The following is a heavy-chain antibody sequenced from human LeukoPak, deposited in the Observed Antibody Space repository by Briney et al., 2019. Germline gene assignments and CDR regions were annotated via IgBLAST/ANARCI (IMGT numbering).Heavy chain of an antibody. J-gene: IGHJ3*01. CDR2: INTAGST. CDR1: GLTFSNVW. Sequence: GSLRRSCEVAGLTFSNVWMQWGRPTPGQGVVWGWRINTAGSTVYANPVKGRFTISRDNAKNMVYLQMNSLRTEDTAVYYCASFRDTDNWGRGTMVTVSS. V-gene: IGHV3-74*01. CDR3: ASFRDTDN. D-gene: IGHD2-21*01.